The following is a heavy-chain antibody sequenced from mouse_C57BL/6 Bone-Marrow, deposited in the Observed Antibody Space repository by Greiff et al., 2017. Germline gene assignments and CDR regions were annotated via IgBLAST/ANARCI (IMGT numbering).Heavy chain of an antibody. Sequence: EVQLQESGPELVKPGASVKISCKASGYSFTDYNMNWVKQSNGKSLEWIGVINTNYGTTSYNQKFKGKATLTVDQSSSTAYMQLNSLTSEDSAVYYSARGYYYDYAMDYWGQGTSGTVSS. CDR3: ARGYYYDYAMDY. CDR1: GYSFTDYN. J-gene: IGHJ4*01. V-gene: IGHV1-39*01. CDR2: INTNYGTT. D-gene: IGHD2-4*01.